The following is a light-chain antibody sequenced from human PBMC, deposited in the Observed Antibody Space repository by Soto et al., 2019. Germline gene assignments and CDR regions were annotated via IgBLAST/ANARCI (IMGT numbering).Light chain of an antibody. Sequence: QPVLTQSSSASASLGSSVKLTCTLSRGHSSYIIAWHQQQPGKAPRYLMKLESSGSYNKGSGVPDRFSGSSSGADRYLTISNVQSEDEADYYCETWDSNSRVFGGGTQLTVL. CDR3: ETWDSNSRV. CDR2: LESSGSY. CDR1: RGHSSYI. J-gene: IGLJ3*02. V-gene: IGLV4-60*03.